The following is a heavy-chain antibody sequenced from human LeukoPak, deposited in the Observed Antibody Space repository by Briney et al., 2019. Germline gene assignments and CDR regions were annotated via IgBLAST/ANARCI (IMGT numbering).Heavy chain of an antibody. CDR3: ARDSNFYDVSHDKAEDF. CDR1: GDSISRGTYY. D-gene: IGHD3-22*01. CDR2: VFRSGST. Sequence: SETLSLTCTVTGDSISRGTYYWTWVRQPAGKGLEWIGRVFRSGSTYYNPSLKSRVTISIDTSNNQFSLHLGSVTAADTAVYYCARDSNFYDVSHDKAEDFWGQGTLVTVSS. V-gene: IGHV4-61*02. J-gene: IGHJ4*02.